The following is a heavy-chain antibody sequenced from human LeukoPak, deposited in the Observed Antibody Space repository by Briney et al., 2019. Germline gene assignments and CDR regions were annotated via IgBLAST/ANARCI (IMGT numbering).Heavy chain of an antibody. J-gene: IGHJ4*02. CDR2: IYHSGST. D-gene: IGHD6-6*01. CDR3: ARFEQLVFDY. Sequence: PSETLSLTCTVSGGSISSYYWSWIRQPPGKGLEWIGSIYHSGSTYYNPSLKSRVTISVDTSKNQFSLKLSSVTAADTAVYYCARFEQLVFDYWGQGTLVTVSS. CDR1: GGSISSYY. V-gene: IGHV4-59*08.